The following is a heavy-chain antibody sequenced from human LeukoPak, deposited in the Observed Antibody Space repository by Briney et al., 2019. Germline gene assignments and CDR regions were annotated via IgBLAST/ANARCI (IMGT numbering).Heavy chain of an antibody. CDR1: GFTFSSYS. CDR2: ISSSSSYI. CDR3: ARDDPKGYYMDV. V-gene: IGHV3-21*01. Sequence: GGSLRLSCAASGFTFSSYSMNWVRQAPGKGLEWVSSISSSSSYIYYADSVKGRFTISRDNAKNSLYLQMNSLRAEDTAVYYCARDDPKGYYMDVWGKGTTVTVSS. J-gene: IGHJ6*03.